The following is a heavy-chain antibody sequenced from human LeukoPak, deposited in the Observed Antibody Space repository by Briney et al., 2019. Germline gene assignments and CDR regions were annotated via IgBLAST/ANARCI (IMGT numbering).Heavy chain of an antibody. D-gene: IGHD6-13*01. CDR1: GGSISSSSYY. V-gene: IGHV4-39*01. CDR2: IYYSGST. J-gene: IGHJ3*02. CDR3: ARHLRIAAARGPTDAFDI. Sequence: SETLSLTCTVSGGSISSSSYYWGWIRQPPGKGLEWIGSIYYSGSTYYNPPLKSRVTISVDTSKNQFSLKLSSVTAADTAVYYCARHLRIAAARGPTDAFDIWGQGTMVTVSS.